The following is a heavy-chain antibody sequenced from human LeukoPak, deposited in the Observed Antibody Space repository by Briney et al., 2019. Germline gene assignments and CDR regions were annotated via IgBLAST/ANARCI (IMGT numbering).Heavy chain of an antibody. CDR3: AREYAVITHDGAFDI. CDR1: GFTFTTYG. Sequence: GRSLRLSWSASGFTFTTYGMNWVSQAPGKGLEWVSYISSSSSTIYYADSVKGRFTISRDNAKNSLYLQMNSLRAEDTAVYYCAREYAVITHDGAFDIWGQGTMVTVSS. CDR2: ISSSSSTI. J-gene: IGHJ3*02. V-gene: IGHV3-48*01. D-gene: IGHD3-22*01.